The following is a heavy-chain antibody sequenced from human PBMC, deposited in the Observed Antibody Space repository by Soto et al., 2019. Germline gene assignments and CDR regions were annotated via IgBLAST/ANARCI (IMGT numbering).Heavy chain of an antibody. CDR1: GGSISSYY. CDR3: ARHPPGQKPNTFDY. J-gene: IGHJ4*02. V-gene: IGHV4-59*08. Sequence: QVQLQESGPGLVKPSETLSLTCTVSGGSISSYYWSWIRQPPGKGLEWIGYIYYGGSANYNPSLKRRVTLPPYPSKNQFSLKLSSVTAADTAVYYCARHPPGQKPNTFDYWGQGTLVTVSS. CDR2: IYYGGSA. D-gene: IGHD5-18*01.